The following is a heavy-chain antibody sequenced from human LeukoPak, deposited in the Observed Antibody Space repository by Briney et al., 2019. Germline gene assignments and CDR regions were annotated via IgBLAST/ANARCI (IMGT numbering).Heavy chain of an antibody. J-gene: IGHJ4*02. CDR2: INTNTGNP. CDR3: ARDRSTSWSSFDS. Sequence: GASVKVSCKASGYTFTTYAINWVRQAPGQGLEWVGWINTNTGNPTYAQGFTGRFVFSLDTSVTTTYLQISSLKTEDTAVYYCARDRSTSWSSFDSWGQGTLVTVSS. V-gene: IGHV7-4-1*02. CDR1: GYTFTTYA. D-gene: IGHD6-13*01.